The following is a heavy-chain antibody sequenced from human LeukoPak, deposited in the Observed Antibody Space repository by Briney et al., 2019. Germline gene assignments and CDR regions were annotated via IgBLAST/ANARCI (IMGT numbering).Heavy chain of an antibody. CDR2: IYSGGST. CDR3: ARALETKTQAFDI. V-gene: IGHV3-53*01. J-gene: IGHJ3*02. D-gene: IGHD5-24*01. Sequence: PGGSLRLSCAASGFTVNSNYMSCVRQAPGKGLEWVSVIYSGGSTYYADSVKGRFTISRDISKNTLFLQMNSLRAEDTAVYYCARALETKTQAFDIWGQGTMVTVSS. CDR1: GFTVNSNY.